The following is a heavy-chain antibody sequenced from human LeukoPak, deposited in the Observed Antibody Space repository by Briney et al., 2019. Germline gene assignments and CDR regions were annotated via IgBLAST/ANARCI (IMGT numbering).Heavy chain of an antibody. J-gene: IGHJ4*02. CDR2: ISYDGAGT. Sequence: AGTLTLSCAASGFTISSYALSWVRNPPAPGMEWVSAISYDGAGTYYADSVKGRFTISRDNTKNTLYLQINSLRAEDTVLFCCAKLNSESYSDYWGQGTLVTVSS. CDR3: AKLNSESYSDY. CDR1: GFTISSYA. V-gene: IGHV3-23*01. D-gene: IGHD1-26*01.